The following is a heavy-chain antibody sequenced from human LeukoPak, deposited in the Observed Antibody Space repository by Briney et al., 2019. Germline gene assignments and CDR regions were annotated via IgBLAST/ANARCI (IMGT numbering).Heavy chain of an antibody. CDR1: GDSISSSRYY. CDR3: ARRGWDYPSGTYYTFDP. Sequence: SETLSLTCTVSGDSISSSRYYWGWIRQPPGKGLEWIGSVSYSGSPYYNPSLKSRVTTSVDTSKNQFSLRLSSVTATDTAMYYCARRGWDYPSGTYYTFDPWGQGTLVTVSS. V-gene: IGHV4-39*01. D-gene: IGHD3-10*01. J-gene: IGHJ5*02. CDR2: VSYSGSP.